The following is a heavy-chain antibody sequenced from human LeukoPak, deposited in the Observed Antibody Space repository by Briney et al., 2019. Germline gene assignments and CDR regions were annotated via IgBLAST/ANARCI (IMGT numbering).Heavy chain of an antibody. J-gene: IGHJ6*03. V-gene: IGHV1-68*02. CDR1: GYTFTYCS. CDR3: ARWVGYCSSTSCYRYYMDV. CDR2: ITLYNGNT. D-gene: IGHD2-2*01. Sequence: ASVKVSCKASGYTFTYCSLHWLQQAPGQGLERMRWITLYNGNTNYAKKFQSRVTITRDVSLRTAYIELSSLRSEDSAVYYWARWVGYCSSTSCYRYYMDVWGKGTTVTVSS.